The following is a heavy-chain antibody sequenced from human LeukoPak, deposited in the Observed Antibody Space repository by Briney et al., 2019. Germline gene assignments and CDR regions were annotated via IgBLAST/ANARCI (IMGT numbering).Heavy chain of an antibody. J-gene: IGHJ4*02. Sequence: GGSLRLSCAASGFTSSSYEMNWVRQAPGKGLEWVSYISSSGSTIYYADSVKGRFTISRDNAKNSLYLQINSLRAEDTAVYYCARDLGDYVWGSYRYRWDYWGQGTLVTVSS. CDR1: GFTSSSYE. D-gene: IGHD3-16*02. CDR3: ARDLGDYVWGSYRYRWDY. V-gene: IGHV3-48*03. CDR2: ISSSGSTI.